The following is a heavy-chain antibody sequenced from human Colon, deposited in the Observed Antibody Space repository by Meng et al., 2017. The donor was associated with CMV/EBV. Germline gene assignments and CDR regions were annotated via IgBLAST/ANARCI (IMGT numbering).Heavy chain of an antibody. J-gene: IGHJ4*02. CDR3: AKDFCSSTSCYSFDY. CDR2: ISWDGGST. Sequence: GESLKISWAASGFTFDDYTMHWVRQAPGKGLEWGSLISWDGGSTYYADSVKGRFTISRDNSKNSLYLQMNSLRTEDTALYYCAKDFCSSTSCYSFDYWGQGTLVTVSS. CDR1: GFTFDDYT. D-gene: IGHD2-2*02. V-gene: IGHV3-43*01.